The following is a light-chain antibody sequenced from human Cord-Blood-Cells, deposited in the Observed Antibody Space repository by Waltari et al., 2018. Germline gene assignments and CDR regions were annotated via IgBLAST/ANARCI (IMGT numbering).Light chain of an antibody. CDR2: DAS. V-gene: IGKV3-11*01. Sequence: EIVLTQSPATLSLSPGERATLSCRASQSVSSYLAWYQQKPGQAPRLLIYDASNWATGIPARFSGSGSGTDFTLTISSLEPEDFAVYYCQQRSNWAITFGQGTRLEIK. CDR1: QSVSSY. CDR3: QQRSNWAIT. J-gene: IGKJ5*01.